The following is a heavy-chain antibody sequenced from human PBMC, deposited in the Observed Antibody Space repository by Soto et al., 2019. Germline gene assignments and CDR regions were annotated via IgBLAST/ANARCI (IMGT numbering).Heavy chain of an antibody. V-gene: IGHV4-30-4*01. CDR3: ARAYDSSGYYWFDP. Sequence: SETLSLTCTVSGGSISSGDYYWSWIRQPPGKGLEWIGYIYYSGSTYYNPSLKSRVTISVDTSKNQFSLKLSSVTAAGTAVYDCARAYDSSGYYWFDPWGQGTLVTVSS. CDR2: IYYSGST. J-gene: IGHJ5*02. CDR1: GGSISSGDYY. D-gene: IGHD3-22*01.